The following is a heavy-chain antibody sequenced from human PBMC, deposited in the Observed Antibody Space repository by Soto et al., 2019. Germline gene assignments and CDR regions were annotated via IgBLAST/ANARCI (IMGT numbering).Heavy chain of an antibody. Sequence: EVQLVASGGGLVQPGRSLRLSCAASGFTFDDYAMHWVRQAPGKGLEWVSGISWNSGSIGYADSVKGRFTISIDNAKNSLYLQMNSLRAEDTALYYCAKDLGGDYDFSYYMDVWGKGTTVTVSS. J-gene: IGHJ6*03. CDR2: ISWNSGSI. CDR1: GFTFDDYA. CDR3: AKDLGGDYDFSYYMDV. D-gene: IGHD3-16*01. V-gene: IGHV3-9*01.